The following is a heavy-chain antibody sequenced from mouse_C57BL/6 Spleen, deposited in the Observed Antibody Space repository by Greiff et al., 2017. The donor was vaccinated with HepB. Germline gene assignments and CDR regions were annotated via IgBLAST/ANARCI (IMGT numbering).Heavy chain of an antibody. J-gene: IGHJ3*01. CDR3: TPLYYYGSSSFAY. CDR2: IDPEDGDT. V-gene: IGHV14-1*01. D-gene: IGHD1-1*01. CDR1: GFNFKDYY. Sequence: EVQLQQSGAELVRPGASVKLSCTASGFNFKDYYMHWVKQRPEQGLEWIGKIDPEDGDTEYAPKFQGKATMTADTSSNTAYLQLSSLTSEDTAVYYCTPLYYYGSSSFAYWGQGTLVTVSA.